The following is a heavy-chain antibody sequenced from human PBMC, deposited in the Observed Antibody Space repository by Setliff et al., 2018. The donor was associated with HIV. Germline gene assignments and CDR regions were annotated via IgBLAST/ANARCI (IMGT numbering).Heavy chain of an antibody. CDR3: TTEDPWLRFGH. J-gene: IGHJ5*02. Sequence: GGSLRLSCAASGFTFSKTWMTWVRQAPGKGLEWVGRIKSRTDGGATDYAAPVKGRFTISRDDSKTTLYLQMNSLKTEDTAVYYCTTEDPWLRFGHWGQGTLVTVSS. CDR2: IKSRTDGGAT. V-gene: IGHV3-15*01. D-gene: IGHD5-12*01. CDR1: GFTFSKTW.